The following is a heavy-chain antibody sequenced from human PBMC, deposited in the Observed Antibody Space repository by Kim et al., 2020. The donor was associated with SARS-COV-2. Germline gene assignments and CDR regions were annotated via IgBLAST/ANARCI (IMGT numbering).Heavy chain of an antibody. V-gene: IGHV3-48*04. J-gene: IGHJ6*02. Sequence: GGSLRLSCAASGFTFSSYSMNWVRQAPGKGLEWVSYISSSSSTIYYADSVKGRFTISRDNAKNSLYLQMNSLRAEDRAVYYCARDPTRITMIVVVKSPAMDVWGQGTTVTVSS. CDR1: GFTFSSYS. D-gene: IGHD3-22*01. CDR2: ISSSSSTI. CDR3: ARDPTRITMIVVVKSPAMDV.